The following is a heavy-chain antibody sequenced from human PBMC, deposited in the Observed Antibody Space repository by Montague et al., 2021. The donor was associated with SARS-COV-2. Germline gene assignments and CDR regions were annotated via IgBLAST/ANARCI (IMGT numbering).Heavy chain of an antibody. V-gene: IGHV4-61*01. D-gene: IGHD3-3*01. CDR1: GGSVSSGSYY. CDR3: ARDPWHITIFGVVTRYGMDV. Sequence: SETLSLTCTVSGGSVSSGSYYWSWIRQPPGKGLEWIGYIYYSGXTXYXXXXKXRVTISVDTSKNQFSLKLSSVTAADTAVYYCARDPWHITIFGVVTRYGMDVWGQGTTVTVSS. CDR2: IYYSGXT. J-gene: IGHJ6*02.